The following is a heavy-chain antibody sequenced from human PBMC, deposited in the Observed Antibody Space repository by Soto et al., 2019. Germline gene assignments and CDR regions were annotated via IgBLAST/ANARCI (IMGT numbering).Heavy chain of an antibody. J-gene: IGHJ4*02. Sequence: GGSLRLSCAASGFTFSSYWMSWVRQAPGKGLEWVANIKQDGSEKNYVDSVKGRFTISRDNAKNSLYLQMNSLRAEDTAVYYCARGEDIVVVVAATYYFDYWGQGTLVTVSS. CDR3: ARGEDIVVVVAATYYFDY. CDR1: GFTFSSYW. CDR2: IKQDGSEK. V-gene: IGHV3-7*01. D-gene: IGHD2-15*01.